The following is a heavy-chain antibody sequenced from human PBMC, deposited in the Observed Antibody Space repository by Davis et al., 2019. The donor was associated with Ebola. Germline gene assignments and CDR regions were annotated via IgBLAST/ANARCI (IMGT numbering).Heavy chain of an antibody. CDR2: ISYDGSNK. V-gene: IGHV3-30*03. CDR3: ARENYYGSGSYFTFDY. Sequence: GESLKISCAASGFTFSSYGMHWVRQAPGKGLEWVAVISYDGSNKYYADSVKGRFTISRDNSKNTLYLQMNSLRSEDTAVYYCARENYYGSGSYFTFDYWGQGTLVTVSS. CDR1: GFTFSSYG. J-gene: IGHJ4*02. D-gene: IGHD3-10*01.